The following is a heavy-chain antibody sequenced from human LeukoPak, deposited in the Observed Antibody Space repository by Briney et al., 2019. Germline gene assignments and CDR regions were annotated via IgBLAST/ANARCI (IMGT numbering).Heavy chain of an antibody. CDR3: ARGSGWS. D-gene: IGHD6-19*01. V-gene: IGHV1-46*01. CDR1: GYTFINYN. Sequence: ASVKVFCKASGYTFINYNIYWFRQAPGQGPEWMGKIKPGGGGTTYSQKFQGRLSLTGDPSTSTVYMELTSLISEGTAVYYCARGSGWSLGQGTLVSVSS. CDR2: IKPGGGGT. J-gene: IGHJ5*02.